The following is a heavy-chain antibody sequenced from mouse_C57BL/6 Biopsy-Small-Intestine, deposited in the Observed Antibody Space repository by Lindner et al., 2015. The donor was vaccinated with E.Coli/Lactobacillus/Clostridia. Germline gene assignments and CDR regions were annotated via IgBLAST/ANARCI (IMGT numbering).Heavy chain of an antibody. J-gene: IGHJ2*01. V-gene: IGHV1-84*01. CDR3: ARSEGSSGFFDY. CDR2: IYPRSGNT. CDR1: GYTFTDNY. D-gene: IGHD3-2*02. Sequence: VQLQESGPELVKPGASVKISCKASGYTFTDNYINWVKQRPGQGLEWIGWIYPRSGNTKYNENFKGKATLTIDKSSSTAYMELRSLTSEDSAVYYCARSEGSSGFFDYWGQGTTLTVSS.